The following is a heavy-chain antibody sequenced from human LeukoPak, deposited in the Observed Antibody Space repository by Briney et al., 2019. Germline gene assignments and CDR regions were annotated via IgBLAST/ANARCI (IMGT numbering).Heavy chain of an antibody. CDR2: INPNSGGT. J-gene: IGHJ4*02. D-gene: IGHD6-19*01. CDR1: GYTFTGYY. CDR3: ASTPGIAVAVYDY. V-gene: IGHV1-2*02. Sequence: ASVKVSCKASGYTFTGYYMHWVRQAPGQGLEWMGWINPNSGGTNYAQKFQGRVTMTRDTSICTAYMELSRLRSDDTAVYYCASTPGIAVAVYDYWGQGTLVTVSS.